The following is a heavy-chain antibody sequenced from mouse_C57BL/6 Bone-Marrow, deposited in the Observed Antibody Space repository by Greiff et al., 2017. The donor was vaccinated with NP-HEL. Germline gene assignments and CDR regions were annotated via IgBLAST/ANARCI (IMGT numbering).Heavy chain of an antibody. V-gene: IGHV5-12*01. CDR3: AREETVVDAMDY. CDR1: GFTFSDYY. D-gene: IGHD1-1*01. J-gene: IGHJ4*01. CDR2: ISNGGGST. Sequence: DVKLVESGGGLVQPGGSLKLSCAASGFTFSDYYMYWVRQTPEKRLEWVAYISNGGGSTYYPDTVKGRFTISRDNAKNTPYLQMSRLKSEDTAMYYCAREETVVDAMDYWGQGTSVTVSS.